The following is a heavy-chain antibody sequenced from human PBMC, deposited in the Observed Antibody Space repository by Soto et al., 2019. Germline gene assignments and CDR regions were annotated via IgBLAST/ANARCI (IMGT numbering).Heavy chain of an antibody. D-gene: IGHD4-17*01. J-gene: IGHJ6*02. CDR1: GYIFTLYW. CDR2: IYPGDSDT. CDR3: ARQSPTPGYYYFSYGMDV. V-gene: IGHV5-51*01. Sequence: GESLKISCKASGYIFTLYWIGWVRQVPGKGLEWMGIIYPGDSDTRYSPSFQGQVTISADKSISTASLQWSSLKASDTAVYYCARQSPTPGYYYFSYGMDVWGQGTTVTVSS.